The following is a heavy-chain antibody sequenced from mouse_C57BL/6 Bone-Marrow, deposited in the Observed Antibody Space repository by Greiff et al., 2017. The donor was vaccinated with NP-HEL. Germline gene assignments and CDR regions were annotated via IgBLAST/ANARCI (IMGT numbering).Heavy chain of an antibody. CDR1: GYAFSSYW. Sequence: VQLQQSGAELVKPGASVKISCKASGYAFSSYWMNWVKERPGTGLEWIGQIYPGDGDTKYNGKFKGQATLTADKSSSTAYMQVSSLTSEDSAVYFCARGDYGSSRFGYAMDYWGQGTSVTVSS. CDR2: IYPGDGDT. V-gene: IGHV1-80*01. CDR3: ARGDYGSSRFGYAMDY. J-gene: IGHJ4*01. D-gene: IGHD1-1*01.